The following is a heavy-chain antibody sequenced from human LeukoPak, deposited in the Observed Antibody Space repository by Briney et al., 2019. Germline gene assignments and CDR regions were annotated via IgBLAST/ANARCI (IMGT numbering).Heavy chain of an antibody. V-gene: IGHV3-23*01. D-gene: IGHD5-18*01. J-gene: IGHJ6*02. CDR2: ISGSGGST. Sequence: GGSLRLSCAASGFTFSPYAVTWVRQAPVKGLEWVSGISGSGGSTYYADSVKGWFTISRDNSKKTLYLQMNSLRAEDTAVYYCAKTNTSMVAPYYYGMDVWGQGTTVTVSS. CDR3: AKTNTSMVAPYYYGMDV. CDR1: GFTFSPYA.